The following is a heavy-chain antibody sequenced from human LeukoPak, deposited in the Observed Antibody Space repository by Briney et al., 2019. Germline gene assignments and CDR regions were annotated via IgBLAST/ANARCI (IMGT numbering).Heavy chain of an antibody. CDR2: ITSYNGNT. CDR3: AREGTGETAFDY. V-gene: IGHV1-18*01. CDR1: GYSFTKYG. Sequence: ASVKVSCKASGYSFTKYGISWVRQAPGQGLEWMGWITSYNGNTNYAQKFQGRLTMTIDTSTTTAYMELRSLRSDGTAVYYCAREGTGETAFDYWGQGTLVTVSS. J-gene: IGHJ4*02. D-gene: IGHD1-1*01.